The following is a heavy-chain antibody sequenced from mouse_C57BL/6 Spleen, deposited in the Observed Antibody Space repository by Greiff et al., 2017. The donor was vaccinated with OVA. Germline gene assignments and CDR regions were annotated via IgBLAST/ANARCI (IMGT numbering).Heavy chain of an antibody. CDR2: IDPSDSYT. V-gene: IGHV1-69*01. CDR3: ARWNYYGSSYGDY. J-gene: IGHJ2*01. D-gene: IGHD1-1*01. Sequence: QVQLQQSGAELVMPGASVKLSCKASGYTFTSYWMHWVKQRPGQGLEWIGEIDPSDSYTNYNQKFKGKSTLTVDKSSSTAYMQLSSLTSEDSAVYYCARWNYYGSSYGDYWGQGTTLTVSS. CDR1: GYTFTSYW.